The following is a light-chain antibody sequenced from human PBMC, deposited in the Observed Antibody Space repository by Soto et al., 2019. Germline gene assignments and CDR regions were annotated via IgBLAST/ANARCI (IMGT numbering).Light chain of an antibody. J-gene: IGKJ4*01. Sequence: EIVLTQSPATLPLSPGERATLSCSASLSVNHYLACYHLKPAQAPRLLIYDASSKATDIAARFSGSGSGTDFTLTISRREHEDFATYYCHQRSNWPLTFGGGTKVEIK. CDR2: DAS. CDR1: LSVNHY. CDR3: HQRSNWPLT. V-gene: IGKV3-11*01.